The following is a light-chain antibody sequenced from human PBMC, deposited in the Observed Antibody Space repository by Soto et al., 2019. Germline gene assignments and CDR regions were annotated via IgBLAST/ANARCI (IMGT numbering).Light chain of an antibody. J-gene: IGKJ1*01. CDR3: LQHNIFPWT. V-gene: IGKV1-9*01. CDR2: GAS. Sequence: DIQLTQSPSFLSASVGDRVTMTCRASQGVSTYLAWYQQKPGKAPKLLIYGASTLQSGVPSRFSGSGSGTEFALAISSLQPEDFATYYCLQHNIFPWTFGQGTKVEIK. CDR1: QGVSTY.